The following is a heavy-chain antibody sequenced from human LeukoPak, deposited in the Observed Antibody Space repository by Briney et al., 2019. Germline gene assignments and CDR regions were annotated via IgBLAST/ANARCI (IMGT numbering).Heavy chain of an antibody. J-gene: IGHJ3*02. V-gene: IGHV3-30*02. CDR2: IRYDGSNK. Sequence: GGSLRLSCAASGFTFSSYGMHWVRQAPGKGLEWVAFIRYDGSNKYYADSVKGRFTISRDNSKNTLYLQMNSLRADDTAVYYCAKGGSRDDAFDIWGQGTMVTVSS. CDR1: GFTFSSYG. D-gene: IGHD1-26*01. CDR3: AKGGSRDDAFDI.